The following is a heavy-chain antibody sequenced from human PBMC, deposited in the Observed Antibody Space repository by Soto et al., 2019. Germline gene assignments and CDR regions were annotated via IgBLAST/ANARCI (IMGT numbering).Heavy chain of an antibody. J-gene: IGHJ4*01. V-gene: IGHV4-38-2*02. CDR2: IYHGGTT. CDR1: GYSISSGPY. CDR3: ARVHVMVVAGSTFDY. Sequence: SETLSLTCTVSGYSISSGPYWAWIRQPPGKGPEWIASIYHGGTTFYNPSLKSRITISVDTSNNQFSLKLTSVTAADAAVYYCARVHVMVVAGSTFDYWGHGTLVTVSS. D-gene: IGHD6-19*01.